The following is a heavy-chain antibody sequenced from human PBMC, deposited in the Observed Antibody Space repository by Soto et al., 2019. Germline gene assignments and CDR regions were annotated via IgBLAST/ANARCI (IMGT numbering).Heavy chain of an antibody. CDR3: ARAPFTSAFDI. D-gene: IGHD3-16*01. CDR2: IIPIFGTT. CDR1: GGTFSSYA. V-gene: IGHV1-69*05. J-gene: IGHJ3*02. Sequence: ASVKVSCKASGGTFSSYAISWVRQAPGQGLEWMGGIIPIFGTTNYAQKFQGRVTVTTDTSTNTAYMELRSLRSDDTAVYYCARAPFTSAFDIWGQGTMVTVSS.